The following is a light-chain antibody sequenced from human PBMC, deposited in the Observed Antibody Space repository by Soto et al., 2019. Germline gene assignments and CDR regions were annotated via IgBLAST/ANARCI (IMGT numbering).Light chain of an antibody. CDR1: SSDVGSYNL. CDR3: CSYAGSSTPYV. Sequence: QSVLTQPASETGSPGQSITISCNGPSSDVGSYNLVSWYQQHPGKAPKLMIYEGSKRPSGVSNRFSGSKSGNTASLTISGLQAEDEADYYCCSYAGSSTPYVFGTGTKVTVL. CDR2: EGS. J-gene: IGLJ1*01. V-gene: IGLV2-23*01.